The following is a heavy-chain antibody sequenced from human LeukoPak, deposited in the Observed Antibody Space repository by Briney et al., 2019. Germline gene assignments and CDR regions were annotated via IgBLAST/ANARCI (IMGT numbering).Heavy chain of an antibody. Sequence: GGSLRLSCAASGFTFSDYYMSWIRQAPGKGLEWVSYISSSGSTIYYADSVKSRFTISRNNAKNSLYLQMNSLRAEDTAVYYCARVYCSSTSCYTRGYYYYGMDVWGQGTTVTVSS. D-gene: IGHD2-2*02. J-gene: IGHJ6*02. CDR1: GFTFSDYY. V-gene: IGHV3-11*01. CDR2: ISSSGSTI. CDR3: ARVYCSSTSCYTRGYYYYGMDV.